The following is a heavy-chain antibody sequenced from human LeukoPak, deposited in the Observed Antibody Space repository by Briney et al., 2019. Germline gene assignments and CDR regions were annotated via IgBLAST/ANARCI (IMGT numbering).Heavy chain of an antibody. Sequence: SETLSLTCAVYGGSFSDYYWSWIRQPPGKGLEWIGEINHSGSTNYNPSLKSRVTISVDTSKNQFSLKLSSVTAADTAVYYCARNYVLLWSRFDPWGQGTLVTVSS. J-gene: IGHJ5*02. CDR1: GGSFSDYY. D-gene: IGHD3-10*01. CDR3: ARNYVLLWSRFDP. CDR2: INHSGST. V-gene: IGHV4-34*01.